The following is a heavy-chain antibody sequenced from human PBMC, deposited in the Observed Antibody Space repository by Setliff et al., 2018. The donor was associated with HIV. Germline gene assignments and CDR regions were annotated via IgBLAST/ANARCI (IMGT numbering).Heavy chain of an antibody. Sequence: SETLSLTCTVSGGSISSSSYYWGWIRQPPGKGLEWIGSIYYSGSTYYNPSLKSRVTLSVDTSKNQFSLRLNSVTAADTAVYYCARQGNIVVVTSFDYWGQGTLVTVSS. CDR1: GGSISSSSYY. CDR2: IYYSGST. V-gene: IGHV4-39*01. J-gene: IGHJ4*02. CDR3: ARQGNIVVVTSFDY. D-gene: IGHD2-21*02.